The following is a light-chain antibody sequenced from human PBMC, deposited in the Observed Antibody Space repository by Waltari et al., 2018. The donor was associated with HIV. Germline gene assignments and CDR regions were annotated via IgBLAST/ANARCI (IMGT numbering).Light chain of an antibody. CDR3: QAWDSSTAV. CDR1: KLGDKY. Sequence: SYELTQSPSVSVSPGQTASITCSGDKLGDKYACWYQQKPGQSPVLVIDQDNKRPSGIPERFSGSNSGNTATLTISGTQAMDEADYYCQAWDSSTAVFGGGTKLTVL. V-gene: IGLV3-1*01. CDR2: QDN. J-gene: IGLJ3*02.